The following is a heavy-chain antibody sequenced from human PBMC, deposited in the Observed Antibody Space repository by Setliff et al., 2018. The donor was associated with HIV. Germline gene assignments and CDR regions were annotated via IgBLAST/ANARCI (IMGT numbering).Heavy chain of an antibody. V-gene: IGHV4-59*12. D-gene: IGHD2-15*01. Sequence: SETLSLTCTVSGGSISNYYWSWIRQPPGKGLEWIGYIYFTGNTNYNPSLKSRVTISLDTSKNQFSLKLTSVTAADTAVYYCARSQETSVAATEIWGQGTMVTVSS. CDR1: GGSISNYY. J-gene: IGHJ3*02. CDR3: ARSQETSVAATEI. CDR2: IYFTGNT.